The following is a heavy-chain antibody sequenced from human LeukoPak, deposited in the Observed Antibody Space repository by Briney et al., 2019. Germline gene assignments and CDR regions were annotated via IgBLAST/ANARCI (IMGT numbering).Heavy chain of an antibody. CDR2: IYYRGGT. Sequence: SETLSLTCTVSGGSISSYYWSWIRQPPGKGLEWIGYIYYRGGTNYNPSLKSRVTISVDTSKNQFSLKLSSVTAADTAVYYCARDSSGYIFDYWGQGTLVTVSS. CDR3: ARDSSGYIFDY. V-gene: IGHV4-59*01. D-gene: IGHD3-22*01. J-gene: IGHJ4*02. CDR1: GGSISSYY.